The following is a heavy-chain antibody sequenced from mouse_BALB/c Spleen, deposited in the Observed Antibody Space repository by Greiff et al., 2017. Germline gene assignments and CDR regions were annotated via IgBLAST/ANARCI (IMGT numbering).Heavy chain of an antibody. CDR2: ISYDGSN. D-gene: IGHD2-10*02. CDR3: AIGYEDYAMDY. Sequence: EVKLMESGPGLVKPSQSLSLTCSVTGYSITSGYYWNWIRQFPGNKLEWMGYISYDGSNNYNPSLKNRISITRDTSKNQFFLKLNSVTTEDTATYYCAIGYEDYAMDYWGQGTSVTVSS. CDR1: GYSITSGYY. J-gene: IGHJ4*01. V-gene: IGHV3-6*02.